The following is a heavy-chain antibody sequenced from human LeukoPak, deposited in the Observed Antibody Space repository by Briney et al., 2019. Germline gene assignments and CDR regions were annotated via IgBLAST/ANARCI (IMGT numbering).Heavy chain of an antibody. J-gene: IGHJ6*03. CDR2: IKQDGSEK. CDR1: GFTFSSYW. D-gene: IGHD3-16*01. CDR3: AKGGGGRLIYYYYMDV. V-gene: IGHV3-7*01. Sequence: GGSLRLSCAASGFTFSSYWMSWVRQAPGKGLEWVANIKQDGSEKYYVDSVKGRFTISRDNAKNSLYLQMNSLRAEDTAVYYCAKGGGGRLIYYYYMDVWGKGTTVTVSS.